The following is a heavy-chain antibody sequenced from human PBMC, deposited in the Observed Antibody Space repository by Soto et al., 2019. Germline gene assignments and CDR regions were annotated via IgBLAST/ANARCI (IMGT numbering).Heavy chain of an antibody. CDR2: ISSSSTYT. J-gene: IGHJ3*02. Sequence: GGSLRLSCAASGFTFSDYYINWIRQAPGKGLEWVSYISSSSTYTNYADSVKGRFTISRDNAKNSLFLQMNSLRAEDTAVYYCARVRGLLRSHDAFDILGQGTMVNVSS. D-gene: IGHD4-17*01. CDR3: ARVRGLLRSHDAFDI. V-gene: IGHV3-11*06. CDR1: GFTFSDYY.